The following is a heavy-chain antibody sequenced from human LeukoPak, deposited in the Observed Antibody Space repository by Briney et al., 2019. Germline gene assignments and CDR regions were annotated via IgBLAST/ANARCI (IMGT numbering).Heavy chain of an antibody. V-gene: IGHV3-7*05. CDR2: LQQDGSEK. CDR3: ARETDNGSGSYYCLFDY. Sequence: GGSLRLSCAASGFTFSSYWMSWVRQTPGKGLEWVADLQQDGSEKYYVDSVKGRFTISRDNAKNSLYLQMNSLRAEDTAVYYCARETDNGSGSYYCLFDYWGQGNLVTVSS. D-gene: IGHD3-10*01. CDR1: GFTFSSYW. J-gene: IGHJ4*02.